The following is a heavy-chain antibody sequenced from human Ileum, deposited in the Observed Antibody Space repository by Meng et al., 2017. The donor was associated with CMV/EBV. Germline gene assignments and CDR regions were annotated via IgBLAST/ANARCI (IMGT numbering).Heavy chain of an antibody. CDR1: GFTFSTYS. CDR3: ARYYCESGSCFIDH. J-gene: IGHJ4*01. D-gene: IGHD2-15*01. V-gene: IGHV3-48*04. CDR2: ISTSTATI. Sequence: GGSLRLSCAASGFTFSTYSMNWVRQAPGKGLEWVSYISTSTATIYYADSVKGRFTISRDNAKNSLYLQMNSLRVEDTAVYYCARYYCESGSCFIDHWGHGTLVTVSS.